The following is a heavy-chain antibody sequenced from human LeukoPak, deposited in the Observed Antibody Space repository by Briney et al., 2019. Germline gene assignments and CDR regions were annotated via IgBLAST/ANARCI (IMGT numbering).Heavy chain of an antibody. V-gene: IGHV4-59*01. Sequence: SETLSLTCTVSGGSISSYYWSWIRQPPGKGLEWIGYIYYSGSTNYNPSLKSRVTVSVDTSKNQFSLKLSSVTAADTAMYYCARVSGYDWESFYDYWGQGSLVTVSS. J-gene: IGHJ4*02. D-gene: IGHD5-12*01. CDR3: ARVSGYDWESFYDY. CDR1: GGSISSYY. CDR2: IYYSGST.